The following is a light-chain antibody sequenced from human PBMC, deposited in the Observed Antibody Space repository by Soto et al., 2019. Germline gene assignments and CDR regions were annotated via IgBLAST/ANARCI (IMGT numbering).Light chain of an antibody. CDR1: QTVGTDF. J-gene: IGKJ4*01. CDR3: QQYGGSPRALS. CDR2: ATS. V-gene: IGKV3-20*01. Sequence: EIVLTQSPDTLSLSPGERATLSCRASQTVGTDFLDWYQQKIGQPPRLLIYATSRRATGIPDRFSGSGSGTDFTLTISRLEPEDFAVYYCQQYGGSPRALSFGGGTRVESK.